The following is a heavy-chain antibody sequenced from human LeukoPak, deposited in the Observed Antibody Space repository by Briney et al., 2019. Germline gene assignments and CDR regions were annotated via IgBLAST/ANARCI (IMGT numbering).Heavy chain of an antibody. J-gene: IGHJ4*02. CDR2: IWYDGSNK. D-gene: IGHD4-17*01. V-gene: IGHV3-33*08. CDR1: GFTSSSYG. CDR3: ARAHDYGIDY. Sequence: GGSLRLSCSPSGFTSSSYGMHWVRKAPGKGLEGVAVIWYDGSNKYYADSVKGRFTISRDNSKNTLYLQMNSLRAEDTAVYYCARAHDYGIDYWGQGTLVTVSS.